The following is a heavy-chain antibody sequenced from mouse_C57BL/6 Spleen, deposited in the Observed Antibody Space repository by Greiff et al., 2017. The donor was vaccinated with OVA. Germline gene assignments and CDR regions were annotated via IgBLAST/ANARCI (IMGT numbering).Heavy chain of an antibody. CDR2: INPSSGYT. J-gene: IGHJ2*01. V-gene: IGHV1-4*01. CDR3: ASAPDMDY. CDR1: GYTFTRYT. Sequence: VQLQQSGAELARPGASVKMSCKASGYTFTRYTMHWVKQRPGQGLEWIGYINPSSGYTKYNQKFKDKATLTADKSSSTAYMQQSSLTSEDAAVYYCASAPDMDYWGQGTTLTVSS.